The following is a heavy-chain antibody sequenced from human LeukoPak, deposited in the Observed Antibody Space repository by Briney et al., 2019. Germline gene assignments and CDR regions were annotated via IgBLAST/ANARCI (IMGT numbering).Heavy chain of an antibody. V-gene: IGHV4-39*01. CDR1: GGSISSSSYY. D-gene: IGHD3-10*01. CDR3: ARRGAMVRGVIRGYFDY. CDR2: IDYSRST. Sequence: SETLSLTCTVSGGSISSSSYYWGWIRQPPGKGLEWIGSIDYSRSTYYNPSLKSRVTRAVDTSKNQFSLKLSSVTAADTAVYYCARRGAMVRGVIRGYFDYWGQGTLVTVSS. J-gene: IGHJ4*02.